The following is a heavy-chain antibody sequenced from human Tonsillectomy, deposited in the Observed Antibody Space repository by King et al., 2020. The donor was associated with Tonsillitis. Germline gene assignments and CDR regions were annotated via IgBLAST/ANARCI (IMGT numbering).Heavy chain of an antibody. CDR3: ARGPVTMVRGVTTAGYYGMDV. CDR2: IYYSGSA. CDR1: GGSISSYY. V-gene: IGHV4-59*01. D-gene: IGHD3-10*01. J-gene: IGHJ6*02. Sequence: LQLQESGPGLVKPSETLSLTCTVSGGSISSYYWSWIRQPPGKGLEWIGYIYYSGSANYNPSLKSRVTISVDTSKNQFSLKLRSGTAADTAVYYCARGPVTMVRGVTTAGYYGMDVWGQGTTVTVSS.